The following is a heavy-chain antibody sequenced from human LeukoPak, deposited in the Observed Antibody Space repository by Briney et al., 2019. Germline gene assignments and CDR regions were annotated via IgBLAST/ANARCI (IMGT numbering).Heavy chain of an antibody. CDR2: IYYSGST. CDR3: ARDGYSGSYYDY. Sequence: PSETLSLTCTVSGGSISSYYWSWIRQPPGKGLEWIGYIYYSGSTNYNPSLKSRVTISVGTSKNQFSLKLSSVTAADTAVYYCARDGYSGSYYDYWGQGTLVTVSS. CDR1: GGSISSYY. D-gene: IGHD1-26*01. J-gene: IGHJ4*02. V-gene: IGHV4-59*01.